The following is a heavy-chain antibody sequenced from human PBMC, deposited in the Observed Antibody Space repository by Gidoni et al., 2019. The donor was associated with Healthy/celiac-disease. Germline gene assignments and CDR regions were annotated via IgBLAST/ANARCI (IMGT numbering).Heavy chain of an antibody. CDR2: MHPNSGNT. CDR3: ASPVYYYGSGSYYKLGGDYYGMDV. D-gene: IGHD3-10*01. Sequence: QVQLVQSGAEVKKPGASVKVSCKASGYTFTSYDINWVRQATGQGLEWMGWMHPNSGNTGYAQKFQGRVTMTRNTSISTAYMELSSLRSEDTAVYYCASPVYYYGSGSYYKLGGDYYGMDVWGQGTTVTVSS. V-gene: IGHV1-8*01. CDR1: GYTFTSYD. J-gene: IGHJ6*02.